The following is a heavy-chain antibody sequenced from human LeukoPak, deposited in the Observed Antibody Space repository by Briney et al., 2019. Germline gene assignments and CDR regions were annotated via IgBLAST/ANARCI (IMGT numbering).Heavy chain of an antibody. D-gene: IGHD2-15*01. Sequence: PGGSLRLSCAASGFTFEDYGMSWVRQAPGKGLEWVSGINWNGGSTGYADSVKGRFTISRDNAKNSLYLQMNSLRAEDTALYYCARDRGCSGGSCYEYAFDIWGQGTMVTVSS. V-gene: IGHV3-20*04. CDR2: INWNGGST. J-gene: IGHJ3*02. CDR3: ARDRGCSGGSCYEYAFDI. CDR1: GFTFEDYG.